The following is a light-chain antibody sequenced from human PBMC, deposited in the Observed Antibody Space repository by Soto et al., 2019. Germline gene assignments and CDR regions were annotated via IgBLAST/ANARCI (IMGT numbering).Light chain of an antibody. Sequence: QSVLTQPPSVSGAPGQRVTLSCTGNTSNIGAGYDVHWYQQLPGAAPKLVIFGNRNRPSGVPERFSGSKSGTSASLAITGLQAEDEADYYCRAYDYTLTASVFGGGTKLTVL. CDR2: GNR. CDR3: RAYDYTLTASV. J-gene: IGLJ3*02. CDR1: TSNIGAGYD. V-gene: IGLV1-40*01.